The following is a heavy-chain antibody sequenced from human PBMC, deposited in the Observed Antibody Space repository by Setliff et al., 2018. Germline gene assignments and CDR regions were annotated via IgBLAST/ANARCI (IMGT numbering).Heavy chain of an antibody. CDR1: GGSFSNYY. CDR2: INDSGTT. V-gene: IGHV4-34*01. Sequence: SETLSLTCTVYGGSFSNYYWGWIRQSPGKGLEWIGEINDSGTTNYSPSLKSRVTISLDASKNQFSLKLTSVTAADTAVYYCARDQWVRSPPLYFSYSMDVWGQGTTVTVSS. D-gene: IGHD5-12*01. CDR3: ARDQWVRSPPLYFSYSMDV. J-gene: IGHJ6*02.